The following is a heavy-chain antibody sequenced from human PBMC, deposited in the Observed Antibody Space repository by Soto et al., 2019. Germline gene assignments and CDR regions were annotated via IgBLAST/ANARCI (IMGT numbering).Heavy chain of an antibody. V-gene: IGHV4-39*01. CDR3: SGHVGDGGGHARYYYYHMDV. CDR1: GGSISSSSYY. J-gene: IGHJ6*03. CDR2: IYYSGST. D-gene: IGHD3-16*01. Sequence: PSETLSLTCTVSGGSISSSSYYWGWIRQTPGKGLEWIGSIYYSGSTYYNPSLKSRVTISVHTSKNQFSLKVSSVTASDTAVYYCSGHVGDGGGHARYYYYHMDVWGKGTTVTVSS.